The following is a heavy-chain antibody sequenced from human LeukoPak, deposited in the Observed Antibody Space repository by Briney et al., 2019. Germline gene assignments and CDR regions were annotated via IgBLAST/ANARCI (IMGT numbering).Heavy chain of an antibody. Sequence: SETLSLTCTVSGGSISSHYWSWIRPPPGKGLEWIGYIYYSGSTNYNPSLKSRVTISVDTSKNQFSLKLSSVTAADTAVYYCARTYYDFWSGYYPAYYYMDVWGKGPTVTVPS. CDR1: GGSISSHY. CDR3: ARTYYDFWSGYYPAYYYMDV. V-gene: IGHV4-59*11. J-gene: IGHJ6*03. CDR2: IYYSGST. D-gene: IGHD3-3*01.